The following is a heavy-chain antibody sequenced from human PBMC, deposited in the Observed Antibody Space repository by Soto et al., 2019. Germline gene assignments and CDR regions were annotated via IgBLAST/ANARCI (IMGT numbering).Heavy chain of an antibody. CDR2: IYYSGST. J-gene: IGHJ6*02. Sequence: QVQLQASVPGLVKPSETLSLTCTVSGGSISSYYWRWIRQPPGKGLEWIGYIYYSGSTNYNPSLQSRVTISVDTSKNQFSLKLSSVTAADTAVYYCASTGVGYSGYDSDYYYYYYGMDVWGQGTTVTVSS. D-gene: IGHD5-12*01. CDR3: ASTGVGYSGYDSDYYYYYYGMDV. V-gene: IGHV4-59*01. CDR1: GGSISSYY.